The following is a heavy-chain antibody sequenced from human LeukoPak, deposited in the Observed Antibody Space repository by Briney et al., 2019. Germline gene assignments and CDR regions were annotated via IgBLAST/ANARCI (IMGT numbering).Heavy chain of an antibody. Sequence: GGSLRLSCAASGFPFNAYWMTWVRQAPGKGLEWVANIRQDGGTKYYVDSVKGRFTISRDNSKNTVYLQLSGLRVEDTAVYYCLREGYYDTSGPFSGYFDFWGQGDLVTVSS. CDR1: GFPFNAYW. CDR2: IRQDGGTK. J-gene: IGHJ4*02. V-gene: IGHV3-7*01. D-gene: IGHD3-22*01. CDR3: LREGYYDTSGPFSGYFDF.